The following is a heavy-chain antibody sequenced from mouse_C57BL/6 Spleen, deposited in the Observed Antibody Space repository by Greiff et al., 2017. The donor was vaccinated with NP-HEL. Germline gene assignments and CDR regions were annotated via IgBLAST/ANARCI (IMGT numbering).Heavy chain of an antibody. Sequence: VHVKQSGPELVKPGASVKISCKASGYSFTDYNMNWVKQSNGKSLEWIGVINPNYGTTSYNQKFKGKATLTVDQSSSTAYMQLNSLTSEDSAVYYCARVRVTTDAMDYWGQGTSVTVSS. J-gene: IGHJ4*01. CDR1: GYSFTDYN. V-gene: IGHV1-39*01. CDR3: ARVRVTTDAMDY. D-gene: IGHD2-2*01. CDR2: INPNYGTT.